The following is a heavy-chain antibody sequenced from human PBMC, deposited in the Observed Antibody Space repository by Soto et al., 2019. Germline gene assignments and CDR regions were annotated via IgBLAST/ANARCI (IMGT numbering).Heavy chain of an antibody. CDR3: ARAREDYVIVALGY. J-gene: IGHJ4*02. V-gene: IGHV3-30-3*01. Sequence: QVQLVESGGGVVQPGRSLRLSCAASGFTFSSYAMHWVRQAPGKGLEWVAVISYDGSNKYYADSVKGRFTISRDNSKNTLYLQMNSLRAEDTAVYYCARAREDYVIVALGYWCQGTLVTVSS. CDR1: GFTFSSYA. D-gene: IGHD3-16*02. CDR2: ISYDGSNK.